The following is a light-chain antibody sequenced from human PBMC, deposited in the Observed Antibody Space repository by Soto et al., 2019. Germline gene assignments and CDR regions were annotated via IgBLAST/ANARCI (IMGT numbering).Light chain of an antibody. V-gene: IGKV4-1*01. Sequence: DIVMTQSPDSLAVSLGERATINCKSSQSVLYSSNNKNYLAWYQQKPGQPPKLLIYWASTRESGVPDRFSGSGSGTDFTLTISSLQAEDVAVYYCKQYYNTLPWTFGQGTKVVIK. J-gene: IGKJ1*01. CDR2: WAS. CDR3: KQYYNTLPWT. CDR1: QSVLYSSNNKNY.